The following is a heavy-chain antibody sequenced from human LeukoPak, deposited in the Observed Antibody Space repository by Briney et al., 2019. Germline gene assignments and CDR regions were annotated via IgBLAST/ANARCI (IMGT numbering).Heavy chain of an antibody. V-gene: IGHV3-30*06. J-gene: IGHJ4*02. CDR3: AKEAYRYGYFDY. CDR1: KFPFSSYG. Sequence: GGSLRLSCTASKFPFSSYGMHWVRQAPGKGLEWVAVISDDGSNKYYADSVKGRFTISRDNSKNTLYLQMNSLRTEDTAVYYCAKEAYRYGYFDYWGQGTLVTVSS. D-gene: IGHD5-18*01. CDR2: ISDDGSNK.